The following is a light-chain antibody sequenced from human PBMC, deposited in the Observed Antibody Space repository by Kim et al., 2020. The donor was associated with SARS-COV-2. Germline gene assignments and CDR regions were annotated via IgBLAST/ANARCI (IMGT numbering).Light chain of an antibody. CDR2: EVS. Sequence: LTQPPSASGSPGQSVTISCTGTSSDVGGYNYVSWYQQHPGKAPKLMIYEVSKRPSGVPDRFSGSKSGNTASLTVSGLQAEDEADYYCSSYAGSNNVFGTGTKVTVL. J-gene: IGLJ1*01. CDR3: SSYAGSNNV. V-gene: IGLV2-8*01. CDR1: SSDVGGYNY.